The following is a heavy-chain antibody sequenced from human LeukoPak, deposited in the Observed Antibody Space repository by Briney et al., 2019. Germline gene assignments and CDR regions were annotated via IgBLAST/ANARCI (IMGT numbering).Heavy chain of an antibody. V-gene: IGHV3-30*03. J-gene: IGHJ6*02. Sequence: GGSLRLSCAASGFTFTTYWMTWVRQAPGKGLEWVAVISYDGSNKYYADSVKGRFTISRDNSKNTLYLQMNSLRDEDTAVYYCARGIQLTSYYYYGVDVWGQGTTVTVSS. CDR3: ARGIQLTSYYYYGVDV. CDR1: GFTFTTYW. D-gene: IGHD1-1*01. CDR2: ISYDGSNK.